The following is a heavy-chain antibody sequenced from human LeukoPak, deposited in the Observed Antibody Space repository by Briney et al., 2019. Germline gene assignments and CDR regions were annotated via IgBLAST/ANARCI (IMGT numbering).Heavy chain of an antibody. CDR2: ISGSGGRT. D-gene: IGHD4-23*01. CDR3: AIGPGGLFDY. J-gene: IGHJ4*02. Sequence: GGSLRLSCAASGFTFSSYGMSWVRQAPGKGLEWVSAISGSGGRTYYADSVKGRFTISRDNSKNTLYLQMNSLRAEDTAVYYCAIGPGGLFDYWGQGTLVTVSS. CDR1: GFTFSSYG. V-gene: IGHV3-23*01.